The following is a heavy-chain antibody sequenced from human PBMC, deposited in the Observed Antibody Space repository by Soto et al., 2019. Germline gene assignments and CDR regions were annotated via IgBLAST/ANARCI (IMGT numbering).Heavy chain of an antibody. CDR3: SRAVAGTFDY. V-gene: IGHV3-49*05. Sequence: KTGGSLRLSCTASGFTFGDYAVNWFRQAPGKGLEWVGFIRSKTYDVTTEYAASVKDRFIISREDSKNIAYLQMNSLKTEDTAVYYCSRAVAGTFDYWGQGTLVTVSS. CDR2: IRSKTYDVTT. D-gene: IGHD6-19*01. J-gene: IGHJ4*02. CDR1: GFTFGDYA.